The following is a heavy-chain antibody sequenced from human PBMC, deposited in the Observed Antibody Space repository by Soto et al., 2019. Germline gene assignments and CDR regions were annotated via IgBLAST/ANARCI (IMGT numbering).Heavy chain of an antibody. Sequence: QLQLQESGPGLVKPSETLSLTCTVSGGSISSSSYYWGWIRQPPGKGLEWIGSIYYSGSTYYNPSLKSRVTISVDTSKNRFSLKLSSVTAADTAVYYCARLGRYDSSGYYPDYWGQGTLVTVSS. V-gene: IGHV4-39*01. CDR1: GGSISSSSYY. D-gene: IGHD3-22*01. CDR2: IYYSGST. J-gene: IGHJ4*02. CDR3: ARLGRYDSSGYYPDY.